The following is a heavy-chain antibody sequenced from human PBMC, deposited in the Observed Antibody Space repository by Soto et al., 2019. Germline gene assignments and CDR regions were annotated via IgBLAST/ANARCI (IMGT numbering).Heavy chain of an antibody. CDR3: ARGPNIVVVAATKKFDY. D-gene: IGHD2-15*01. CDR1: GGSFSGYY. J-gene: IGHJ4*02. Sequence: SETLSLTCAVYGGSFSGYYWSWIRQPPGKGLEWIGEINHSGSTNYNPSLKSRVTISVDTSKNQFSLKLSSVTAADTAVYYCARGPNIVVVAATKKFDYWGQGTPVTVSS. CDR2: INHSGST. V-gene: IGHV4-34*01.